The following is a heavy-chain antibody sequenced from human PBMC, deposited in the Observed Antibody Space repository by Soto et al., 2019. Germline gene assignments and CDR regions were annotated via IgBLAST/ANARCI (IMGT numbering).Heavy chain of an antibody. CDR2: INPNSGGT. J-gene: IGHJ4*02. V-gene: IGHV1-2*02. CDR1: GYTFTGYY. CDR3: ARQEGWDCGGDCSGHDY. Sequence: QVQLVQSGAEVKKPGASVKVSCKASGYTFTGYYMHWVRQAPGQGLEWMGWINPNSGGTNYAQKFQGRVTMTRDTSISTAYMELSRLRSDDTAVYYCARQEGWDCGGDCSGHDYWGQGTLVTVSS. D-gene: IGHD2-21*02.